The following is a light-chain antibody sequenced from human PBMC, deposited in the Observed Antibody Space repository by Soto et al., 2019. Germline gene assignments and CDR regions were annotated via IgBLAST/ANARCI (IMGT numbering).Light chain of an antibody. V-gene: IGLV2-14*03. CDR3: SSYTSSSTRV. CDR2: EVS. CDR1: SSEVGAYDY. J-gene: IGLJ1*01. Sequence: QSVLTQPASVSGSPGQSITISCTGTSSEVGAYDYVSWYQQHPDKAPKLMIYEVSNRPSGVSNRFSGSKSVNTATLTSSGLQAEDEADYYCSSYTSSSTRVFGTGTKVTVL.